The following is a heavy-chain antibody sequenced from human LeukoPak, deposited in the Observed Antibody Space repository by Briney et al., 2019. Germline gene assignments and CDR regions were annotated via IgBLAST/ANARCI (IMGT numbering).Heavy chain of an antibody. J-gene: IGHJ3*02. CDR2: INPNSGGT. V-gene: IGHV1-2*02. D-gene: IGHD3-3*01. Sequence: ASVKVSCKASGYTFTGYYMHWVRQAPGQGLEWMGWINPNSGGTNYAQKFQGRVTMTRDTSISTAYMELSRLRSDDTAVYYCAREGITIFGVGRGAFDIWGQGTMVTVSS. CDR3: AREGITIFGVGRGAFDI. CDR1: GYTFTGYY.